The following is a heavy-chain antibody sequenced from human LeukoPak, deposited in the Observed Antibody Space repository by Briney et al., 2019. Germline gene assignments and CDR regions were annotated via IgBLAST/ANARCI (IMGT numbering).Heavy chain of an antibody. CDR1: GFTFSSYW. CDR2: IKQDGSEK. D-gene: IGHD2-15*01. CDR3: AREVVVVAATPYYYYYGMDV. J-gene: IGHJ6*02. Sequence: GGSLRLSCAASGFTFSSYWMSWVRQAPGKGLEWVANIKQDGSEKYYVDSVKGRFTISRDNAKNSLYLRMNSLRAEDTAVYYCAREVVVVAATPYYYYYGMDVWGQGTTVTVSS. V-gene: IGHV3-7*04.